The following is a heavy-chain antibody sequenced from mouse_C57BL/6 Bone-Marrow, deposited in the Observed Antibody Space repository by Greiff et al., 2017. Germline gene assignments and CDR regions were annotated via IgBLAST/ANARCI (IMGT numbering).Heavy chain of an antibody. CDR1: GYTFTDYN. D-gene: IGHD1-1*01. J-gene: IGHJ2*01. V-gene: IGHV1-22*01. CDR2: INPNNGGT. CDR3: ARGYYGSFYYFDY. Sequence: EVQVVESGPELVKPGASVKMSCKASGYTFTDYNMHWVKQSHGKSLEWIGYINPNNGGTSYNQKFKGKATLTVNKSSSTAYMELRSLTSEDSAVYYCARGYYGSFYYFDYWGQGTTLTVSS.